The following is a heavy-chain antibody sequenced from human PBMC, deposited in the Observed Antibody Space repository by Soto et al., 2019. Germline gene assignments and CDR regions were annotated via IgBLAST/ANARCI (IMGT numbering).Heavy chain of an antibody. V-gene: IGHV3-23*01. CDR2: FSSGGGGT. CDR1: GFTVSNYA. CDR3: TKANRYCSGANCFTFDY. Sequence: GGFLRLSCRAAGFTVSNYAMSWVRQAPGKGLEWVSTFSSGGGGTYYADSVKGRFTISRDNSKNTLSLQMNSLRAEDTAVYYCTKANRYCSGANCFTFDYWGLGTLVTVSS. J-gene: IGHJ4*02. D-gene: IGHD2-15*01.